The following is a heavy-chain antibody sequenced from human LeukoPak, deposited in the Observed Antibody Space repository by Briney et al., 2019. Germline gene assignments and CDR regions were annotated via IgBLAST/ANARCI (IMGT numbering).Heavy chain of an antibody. CDR1: GFTFSSYT. J-gene: IGHJ4*02. D-gene: IGHD3-10*01. CDR2: ISGISSYL. Sequence: GGSLRLSCAASGFTFSSYTMNWVRQAPGKGLEWVSSISGISSYLYYADSVEGRFTISRDNSKNTLYLQMNSLRAEDTAVYYCAKDVRAGYGSGSYYTDYWGQGTLVTVSS. CDR3: AKDVRAGYGSGSYYTDY. V-gene: IGHV3-21*04.